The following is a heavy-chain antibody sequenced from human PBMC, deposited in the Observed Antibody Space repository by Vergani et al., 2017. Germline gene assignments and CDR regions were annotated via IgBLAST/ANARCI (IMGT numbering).Heavy chain of an antibody. CDR1: EYSFGNYW. Sequence: EVELVQSGPEMRKPGESLKISCKGSEYSFGNYWIGWVRQMPGKGLGWMGIIYPADSDTRYSPSFQGQVTISADKSISTAFLQWDSLKASDTALYYCARHTTYTDSWGQETLVTVAS. CDR3: ARHTTYTDS. J-gene: IGHJ4*02. CDR2: IYPADSDT. V-gene: IGHV5-51*01. D-gene: IGHD1-1*01.